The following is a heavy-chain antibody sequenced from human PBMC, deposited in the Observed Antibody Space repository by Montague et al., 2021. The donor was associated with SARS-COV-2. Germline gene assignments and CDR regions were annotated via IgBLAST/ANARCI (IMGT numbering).Heavy chain of an antibody. J-gene: IGHJ4*02. V-gene: IGHV3-48*03. Sequence: SLRLSCAASGFTFSRYEMNLVRQAPGKGLEWVSYISSSGSTIYYXXSLKVRFTISRDNAKNSLYLQMNSLRAEDTVVYYCARVKPSIAARNYFDYWGQGTLVIVSS. D-gene: IGHD6-6*01. CDR1: GFTFSRYE. CDR2: ISSSGSTI. CDR3: ARVKPSIAARNYFDY.